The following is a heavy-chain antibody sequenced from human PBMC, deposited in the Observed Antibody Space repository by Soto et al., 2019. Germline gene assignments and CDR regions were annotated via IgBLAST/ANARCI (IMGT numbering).Heavy chain of an antibody. J-gene: IGHJ6*02. CDR3: ARDVVVPAAMAYYYYGVDV. D-gene: IGHD2-2*01. Sequence: QVQLQESGPGLVKPSQTLSLTCTVSGGSISSGDYYWSWIRQPPGKGLEWIGYIYYSGSTYYNPSLKSRVTVSVDPSKNQFSLKLSSVTAADTAVYYCARDVVVPAAMAYYYYGVDVWGQGTTVTVSS. CDR2: IYYSGST. V-gene: IGHV4-30-4*01. CDR1: GGSISSGDYY.